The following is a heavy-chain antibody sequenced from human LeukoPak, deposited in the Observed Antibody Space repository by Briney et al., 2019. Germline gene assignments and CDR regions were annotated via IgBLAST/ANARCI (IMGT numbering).Heavy chain of an antibody. Sequence: GGSLRLSCAASGFTFDDYAMHWVRQAPGRGLECVSGISYNSDTIAYADSVKGRFTISRDNAKNSLYLQMNSLRAEDTALYYCAKDYCGGDCYSGWYFDLWGRGTLVTVSS. D-gene: IGHD2-21*02. CDR3: AKDYCGGDCYSGWYFDL. J-gene: IGHJ2*01. CDR1: GFTFDDYA. CDR2: ISYNSDTI. V-gene: IGHV3-9*01.